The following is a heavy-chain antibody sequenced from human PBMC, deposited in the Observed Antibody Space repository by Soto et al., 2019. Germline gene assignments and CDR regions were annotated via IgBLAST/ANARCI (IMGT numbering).Heavy chain of an antibody. J-gene: IGHJ6*02. D-gene: IGHD1-1*01. V-gene: IGHV4-31*03. CDR3: ARDRMKREQDGMDV. CDR1: GGSISSGGYY. CDR2: IYYSGST. Sequence: PSETLSLTCTVSGGSISSGGYYWSWIRQHPGKGLEWIGYIYYSGSTYYNPSLKSRVTISVDTSKNQFSLKLSSVTAADTAVYYCARDRMKREQDGMDVWGQGTTVT.